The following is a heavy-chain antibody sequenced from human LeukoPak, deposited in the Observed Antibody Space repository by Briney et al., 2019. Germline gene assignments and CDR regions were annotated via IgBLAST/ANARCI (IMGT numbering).Heavy chain of an antibody. V-gene: IGHV3-23*01. J-gene: IGHJ4*02. CDR2: ISGSGGYT. CDR1: GFTFSSYG. Sequence: PGGSLRLSCAASGFTFSSYGMSWVRQAPGKGLEWVSAISGSGGYTYYADSVKGRFTISRDNSKNTLYLQMNSLRAEDTAVYYCAKDALPHIAAAGTVYWGQGTLVTVSS. CDR3: AKDALPHIAAAGTVY. D-gene: IGHD6-13*01.